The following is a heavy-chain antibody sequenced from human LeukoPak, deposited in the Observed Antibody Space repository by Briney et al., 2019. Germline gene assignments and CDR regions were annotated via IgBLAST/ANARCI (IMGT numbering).Heavy chain of an antibody. Sequence: SETLSLTCTVSGGSISSSSYYWGWIRQPPGKGLEWIGSIYYSGSTHYNPSLRSRVTISVDTSKNQFSLKLSSVTAADTAVYYCARGGYDYVWGSYRYYYYMDVWGKGTTVTISS. CDR2: IYYSGST. V-gene: IGHV4-39*07. CDR3: ARGGYDYVWGSYRYYYYMDV. CDR1: GGSISSSSYY. J-gene: IGHJ6*03. D-gene: IGHD3-16*02.